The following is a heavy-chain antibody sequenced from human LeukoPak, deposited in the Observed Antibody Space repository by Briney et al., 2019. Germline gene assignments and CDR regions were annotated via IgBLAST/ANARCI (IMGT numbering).Heavy chain of an antibody. J-gene: IGHJ5*01. D-gene: IGHD4-11*01. CDR2: IWSDGTQK. V-gene: IGHV3-33*06. CDR3: AKDAQRGFDYSNSLES. Sequence: GGSLILSCAASGFTYSHYGMHWVRQAPGKGLEWVAVIWSDGTQKYYGDAVKGRFTISRDNSMKTLFLQMNSLRADDTAVYYCAKDAQRGFDYSNSLESWGQGTLVTVSS. CDR1: GFTYSHYG.